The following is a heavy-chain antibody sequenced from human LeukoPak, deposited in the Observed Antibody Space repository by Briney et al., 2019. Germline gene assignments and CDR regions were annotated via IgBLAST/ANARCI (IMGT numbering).Heavy chain of an antibody. CDR2: ISAYNGNT. CDR1: GYTFTSYG. V-gene: IGHV1-18*04. CDR3: ARDRPSRGYCSGGTCPLFDY. D-gene: IGHD2-15*01. J-gene: IGHJ4*02. Sequence: ASVKVSCKASGYTFTSYGISWVRQAPGQGLEWMGWISAYNGNTDYAQKLQGRVTMNTDTSTSTAYMKLRSLRSDDTAVYYCARDRPSRGYCSGGTCPLFDYWGQGTLVTVSS.